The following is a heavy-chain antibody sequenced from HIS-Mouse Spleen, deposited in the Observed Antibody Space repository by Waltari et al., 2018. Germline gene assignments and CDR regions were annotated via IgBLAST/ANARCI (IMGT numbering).Heavy chain of an antibody. Sequence: QVQLVQSGAEVKKPGAPVKVSCKASGYTFTSYGISWGRQAHGQGLEWMGWISAYNGNTNYAQKLQGRVTMTTDTSTSTAYMELRSLRSDDTAVYYCARDHSSSWYYYYYGMDVWGQGTTVTVSS. V-gene: IGHV1-18*01. CDR1: GYTFTSYG. CDR2: ISAYNGNT. CDR3: ARDHSSSWYYYYYGMDV. D-gene: IGHD6-13*01. J-gene: IGHJ6*02.